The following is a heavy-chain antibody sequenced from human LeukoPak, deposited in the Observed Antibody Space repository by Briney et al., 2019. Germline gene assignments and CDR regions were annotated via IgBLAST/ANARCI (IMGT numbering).Heavy chain of an antibody. CDR3: ARDFRETQRRSMRRYYYYYMDV. D-gene: IGHD3-10*01. J-gene: IGHJ6*03. CDR2: VYTSGST. Sequence: SETLSLTCTVSGGSISSYYWSWIRQPPGKGLEWIGRVYTSGSTNYTPSLRSRVTISLDTSKNQFSLKLSSVTAADTAVYYCARDFRETQRRSMRRYYYYYMDVWGKGTTVTVSS. CDR1: GGSISSYY. V-gene: IGHV4-4*08.